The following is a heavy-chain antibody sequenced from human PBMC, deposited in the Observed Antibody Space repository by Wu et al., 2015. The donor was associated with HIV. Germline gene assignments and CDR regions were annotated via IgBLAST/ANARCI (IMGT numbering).Heavy chain of an antibody. CDR3: VREISGVDSNPGYFQH. V-gene: IGHV1-69*13. Sequence: QVQLVQSGAEVKKPGSSVKVSCKASGGTFSSYAISWVRQAPGQGLEWMGRIIPIFGTANYAQKFQGRVTITADESTSTAYMELSSLRSEDTAVYYCVREISGVDSNPGYFQHWGQGTLVTVSS. CDR1: GGTFSSYA. CDR2: IIPIFGTA. D-gene: IGHD3-22*01. J-gene: IGHJ1*01.